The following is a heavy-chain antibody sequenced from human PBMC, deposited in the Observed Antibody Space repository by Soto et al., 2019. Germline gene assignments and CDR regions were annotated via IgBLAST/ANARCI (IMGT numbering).Heavy chain of an antibody. CDR2: ISYDGSNK. D-gene: IGHD3-10*01. V-gene: IGHV3-30*18. Sequence: GGSLRLSCAASKFTFSSYGMHWVRQAPGKGLEWVAVISYDGSNKYYADSVKGRFTISRDNSKNTLYLQMNSLRVEDTAVYYCAKDPQVHGSGNYYFDYWGQGTLVTVSS. J-gene: IGHJ4*02. CDR3: AKDPQVHGSGNYYFDY. CDR1: KFTFSSYG.